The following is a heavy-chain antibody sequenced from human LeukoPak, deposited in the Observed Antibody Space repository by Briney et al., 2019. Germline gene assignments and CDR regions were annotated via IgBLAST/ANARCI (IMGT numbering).Heavy chain of an antibody. Sequence: GGSLRLSCAASGFTFGSYWMSWVRQAPGKGLEWVANIKQDGSEKYYVDSVKGRFTISRDNAKNSLYLQMNSLRAEDTAVYYCARAPIVVVPAAIRGSGMDVWGKGTTVTASS. CDR2: IKQDGSEK. J-gene: IGHJ6*04. CDR1: GFTFGSYW. V-gene: IGHV3-7*03. CDR3: ARAPIVVVPAAIRGSGMDV. D-gene: IGHD2-2*01.